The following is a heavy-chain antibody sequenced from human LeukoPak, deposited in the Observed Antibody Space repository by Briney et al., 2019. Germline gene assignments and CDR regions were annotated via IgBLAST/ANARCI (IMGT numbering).Heavy chain of an antibody. Sequence: GGSLRLSCAASGFTFSSYWMSWVRQAPGKGLEWVANIKQDGSEKYYVDSVNGRFTISRDNAKNSLYLQMNSLRAEDTAVYYCARVPVIPGGYYYYYGMDVWGQGTTVTVSS. CDR1: GFTFSSYW. CDR2: IKQDGSEK. J-gene: IGHJ6*02. V-gene: IGHV3-7*01. D-gene: IGHD2-21*01. CDR3: ARVPVIPGGYYYYYGMDV.